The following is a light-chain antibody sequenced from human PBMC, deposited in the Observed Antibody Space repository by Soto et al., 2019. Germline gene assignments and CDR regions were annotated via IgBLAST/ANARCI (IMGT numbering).Light chain of an antibody. Sequence: DIQMTQSPSSLSASVGDRVTITCRATQSINIYLNWYQHKSGEAPKLLIYAASSLQRGVPSRFSGSGSGTDFSLTISSLQPEDFATYYCKQSYSTRGSTFGQGTKLEIK. J-gene: IGKJ2*01. CDR1: QSINIY. CDR3: KQSYSTRGST. CDR2: AAS. V-gene: IGKV1-39*01.